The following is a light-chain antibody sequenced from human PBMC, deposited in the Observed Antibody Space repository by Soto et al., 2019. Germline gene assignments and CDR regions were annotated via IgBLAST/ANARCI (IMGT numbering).Light chain of an antibody. V-gene: IGKV1-5*03. CDR1: QSISSW. CDR2: KAS. Sequence: DIQMTQSPSTLSASVGDRVTITCRASQSISSWLAWYQQKPGKAPNLLIYKASSLESGVPARYSGSGSGTEFTLTIISLQPDDFATYYCQHYTSYPITFGKGTRLEIK. J-gene: IGKJ5*01. CDR3: QHYTSYPIT.